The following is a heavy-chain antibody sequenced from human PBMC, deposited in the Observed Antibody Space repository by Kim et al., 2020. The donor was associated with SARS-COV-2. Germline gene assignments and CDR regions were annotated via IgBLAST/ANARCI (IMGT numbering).Heavy chain of an antibody. J-gene: IGHJ3*02. CDR3: ARGGGKPEGAVDI. D-gene: IGHD3-10*01. Sequence: SQKFQGRVTITRDTSASTAYMELSRLRSEDTAVYYGARGGGKPEGAVDIWGQGTMVTVSS. V-gene: IGHV1-3*01.